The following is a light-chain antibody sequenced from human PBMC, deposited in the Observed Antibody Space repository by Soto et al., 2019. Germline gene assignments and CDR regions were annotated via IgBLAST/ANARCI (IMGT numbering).Light chain of an antibody. CDR1: SSDVGGYNY. V-gene: IGLV2-14*01. CDR2: DVS. J-gene: IGLJ1*01. CDR3: NSYTSSSTKV. Sequence: QSALTQPASVSGSPGQSITISCTGTSSDVGGYNYVSWYQQHPGKAPKLMIYDVSNRPSGVSNRFSGSKSGNTASLTISGLQAEDEADDYCNSYTSSSTKVFGTGTKLTVL.